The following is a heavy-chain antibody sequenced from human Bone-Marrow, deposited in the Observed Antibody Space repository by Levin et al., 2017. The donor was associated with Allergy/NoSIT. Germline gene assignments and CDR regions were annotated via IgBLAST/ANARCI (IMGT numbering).Heavy chain of an antibody. CDR1: GFTFSSYG. V-gene: IGHV3-33*01. CDR3: ARSDSSSSHIPDAEYFQH. J-gene: IGHJ1*01. Sequence: GGSLRLSCAASGFTFSSYGMHWVRQAPGKGLEWVAVIWYDGSNKYYADSVKGRFTISRDNSKNTLYLQMNSLRAEDTAVYYCARSDSSSSHIPDAEYFQHWGQGTLVTVSS. CDR2: IWYDGSNK. D-gene: IGHD6-13*01.